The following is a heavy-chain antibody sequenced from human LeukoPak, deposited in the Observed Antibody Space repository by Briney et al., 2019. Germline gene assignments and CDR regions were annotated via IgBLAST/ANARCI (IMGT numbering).Heavy chain of an antibody. Sequence: GGSLRLSCAASGFTFSDYWMSWVRLAPGKGLEWVATIKEDGTETFSVVSVKGRFPISRESAKNSLYLQMHSLRHEDTAVYYCARDKLKGATTGTSFHFWGQGTMVTVSS. J-gene: IGHJ3*01. V-gene: IGHV3-7*01. D-gene: IGHD1-26*01. CDR2: IKEDGTET. CDR3: ARDKLKGATTGTSFHF. CDR1: GFTFSDYW.